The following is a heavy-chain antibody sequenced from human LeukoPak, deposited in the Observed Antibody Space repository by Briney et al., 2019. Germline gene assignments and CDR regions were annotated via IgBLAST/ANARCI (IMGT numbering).Heavy chain of an antibody. D-gene: IGHD6-19*01. Sequence: GGSLRLSCAASGFTFSYSYMRWIRQAPGEGLEWVSYISSSGSTIYYADSVKGRFTISRDNAKNSLYLQMNSLRAEDTAVYYCAGRIAVAGFFDYWGQGTLVTVSS. CDR1: GFTFSYSY. V-gene: IGHV3-11*01. CDR3: AGRIAVAGFFDY. J-gene: IGHJ4*02. CDR2: ISSSGSTI.